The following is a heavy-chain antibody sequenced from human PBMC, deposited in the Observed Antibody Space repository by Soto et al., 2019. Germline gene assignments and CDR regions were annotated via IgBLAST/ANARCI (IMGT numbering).Heavy chain of an antibody. Sequence: GGSLRLSCAASGFTFSSYGMHWVRQAPGKGLEWVAVISYDGSNKYYADSVKGRFTVSRDNAKNTLYLQMNSLRAEDTAVYYCAKDLSWGQCDYWGQGALVTVSS. J-gene: IGHJ4*02. D-gene: IGHD3-16*01. CDR3: AKDLSWGQCDY. V-gene: IGHV3-30*18. CDR1: GFTFSSYG. CDR2: ISYDGSNK.